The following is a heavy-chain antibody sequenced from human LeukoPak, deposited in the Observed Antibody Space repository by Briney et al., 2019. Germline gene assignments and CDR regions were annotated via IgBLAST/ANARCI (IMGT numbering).Heavy chain of an antibody. CDR2: INPNGGGT. J-gene: IGHJ3*02. V-gene: IGHV1-2*02. CDR1: GYTFTGYY. CDR3: ASEVSRPYYYDSSGSDAFDI. D-gene: IGHD3-22*01. Sequence: ASVKVSCKASGYTFTGYYMHWVRQAPGQGLEWMGWINPNGGGTNYAQKFQGRVTMTRDTSISTAYMELSRLRSDDTAVYYCASEVSRPYYYDSSGSDAFDIWGQGTMVTVSS.